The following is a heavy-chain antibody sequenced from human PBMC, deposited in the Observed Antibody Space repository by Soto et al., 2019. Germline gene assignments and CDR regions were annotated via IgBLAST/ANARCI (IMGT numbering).Heavy chain of an antibody. CDR3: AREYGDYGRGYNWFDP. CDR2: IYYSGST. CDR1: GGSISSGGYY. Sequence: PSETLSLTCTVSGGSISSGGYYWSWIRQHPGKGLEWIGYIYYSGSTYYNPSLKSRVTISVDTSKNQFSLKLNSVTAADTAVYYCAREYGDYGRGYNWFDPWGQGTLVTVSS. J-gene: IGHJ5*02. V-gene: IGHV4-61*08. D-gene: IGHD4-17*01.